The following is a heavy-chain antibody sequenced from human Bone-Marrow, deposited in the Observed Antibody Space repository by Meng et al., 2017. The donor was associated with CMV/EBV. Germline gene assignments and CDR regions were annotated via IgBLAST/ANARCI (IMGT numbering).Heavy chain of an antibody. J-gene: IGHJ5*02. CDR2: IIPILGTA. Sequence: SVKVSCKASGGTFSSYAISWVRQAPGQGLEWMGGIIPILGTANYAQKFQGRVTITTDESTSTAYMELSSLRSEDTAVYYCARGGSGWYGGWFDPWGQGTLVTVAS. CDR1: GGTFSSYA. CDR3: ARGGSGWYGGWFDP. V-gene: IGHV1-69*05. D-gene: IGHD6-19*01.